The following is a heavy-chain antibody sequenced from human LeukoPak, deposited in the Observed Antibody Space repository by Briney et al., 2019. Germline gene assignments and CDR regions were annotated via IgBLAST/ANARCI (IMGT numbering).Heavy chain of an antibody. Sequence: SVKVSCKASGGTFSSYAISWVRQAPGQGLEWMGRIIPILGIANYAQKFQGRVTITADKSTSTAYMELRSLRSDDTAVYYCARDVGIAAAGNGWGQGTLVTVSS. V-gene: IGHV1-69*04. J-gene: IGHJ4*02. CDR2: IIPILGIA. CDR3: ARDVGIAAAGNG. CDR1: GGTFSSYA. D-gene: IGHD6-13*01.